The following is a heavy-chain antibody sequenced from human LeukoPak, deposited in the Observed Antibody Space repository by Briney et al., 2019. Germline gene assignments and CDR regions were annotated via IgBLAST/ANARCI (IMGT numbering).Heavy chain of an antibody. CDR2: ISSSGGNI. J-gene: IGHJ4*01. Sequence: PGGSLRLSCVVSGLDLSDYYMSWIRQAPGKGLEWISYISSSGGNIYFADSVKGRFTMSRDNAGGSLYLQMNSLTADDTAIYYCARRRDYFDYWGQGTLVTVSS. V-gene: IGHV3-11*01. CDR1: GLDLSDYY. CDR3: ARRRDYFDY.